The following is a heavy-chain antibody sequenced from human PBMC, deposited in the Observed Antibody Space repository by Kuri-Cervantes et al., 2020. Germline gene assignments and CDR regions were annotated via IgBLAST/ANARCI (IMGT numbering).Heavy chain of an antibody. D-gene: IGHD3-22*01. CDR2: IKQDGSEK. CDR1: GFTFSSYW. CDR3: TKDKKEGQLWLGGVGMDD. J-gene: IGHJ4*02. Sequence: GESLKISCAASGFTFSSYWMSWVRQAPGKGLEWVANIKQDGSEKYYVDSVKGRFTISRDNAKNSLYLQVTSLRAEDTAFYYATKDKKEGQLWLGGVGMDDRGQGTLVTVSS. V-gene: IGHV3-7*05.